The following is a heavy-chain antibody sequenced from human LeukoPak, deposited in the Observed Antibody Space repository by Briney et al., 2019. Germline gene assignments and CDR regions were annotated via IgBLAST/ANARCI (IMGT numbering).Heavy chain of an antibody. D-gene: IGHD1-1*01. V-gene: IGHV3-23*01. CDR2: IGRSGVDT. CDR1: GFTFSSYW. Sequence: GGSLRLSCAASGFTFSSYWMSWVRQAPGKGLEWVSTIGRSGVDTYYADSVKGRFTISKDSSKNTLQMNSLRAEDTAVYYCVRHSGGVYGSSDSWGQGTLVTVSS. J-gene: IGHJ4*02. CDR3: VRHSGGVYGSSDS.